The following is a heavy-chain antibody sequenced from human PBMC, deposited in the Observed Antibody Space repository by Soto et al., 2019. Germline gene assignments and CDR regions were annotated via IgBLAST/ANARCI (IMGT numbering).Heavy chain of an antibody. CDR2: ISAYNGNT. Sequence: GASVKVSCKASGYTFTSYGISWVRQAPGQGLEWMGWISAYNGNTNYAQKLQGRVTMTTDTSTSTAYMELRSLRSDDTAVYYCARERVVVAATPDAFDIWGQGTMVTVSS. D-gene: IGHD2-15*01. CDR1: GYTFTSYG. V-gene: IGHV1-18*01. CDR3: ARERVVVAATPDAFDI. J-gene: IGHJ3*02.